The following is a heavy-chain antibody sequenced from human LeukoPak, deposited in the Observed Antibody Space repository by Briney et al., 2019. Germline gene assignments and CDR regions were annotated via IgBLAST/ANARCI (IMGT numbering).Heavy chain of an antibody. CDR3: ARGQSGRYYYDSSGSNRFDY. V-gene: IGHV4-39*07. CDR1: GGSISSSSYY. D-gene: IGHD3-22*01. CDR2: IYYSGSP. Sequence: SETLSLTCTVSGGSISSSSYYWGWIRQPPGKGLEWIGSIYYSGSPYYNPSLKSRVTISVDTSKNQFSLKLSSVAAADTAVYYCARGQSGRYYYDSSGSNRFDYWGQGTLVTVSS. J-gene: IGHJ4*02.